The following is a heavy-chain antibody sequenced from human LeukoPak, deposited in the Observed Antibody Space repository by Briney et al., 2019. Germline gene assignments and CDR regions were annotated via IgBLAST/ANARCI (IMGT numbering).Heavy chain of an antibody. D-gene: IGHD3-16*01. V-gene: IGHV4-39*07. CDR2: IHYTGST. CDR3: AQIWGY. CDR1: GGSISSSSYY. Sequence: SETLSLTCTVSGGSISSSSYYWAWIRQPPGKGLEWVGSIHYTGSTNYSPSLKSRVTISIDKSNNQLSLKLTSVTAADTAMYYCAQIWGYWGQGTLVTVSS. J-gene: IGHJ4*02.